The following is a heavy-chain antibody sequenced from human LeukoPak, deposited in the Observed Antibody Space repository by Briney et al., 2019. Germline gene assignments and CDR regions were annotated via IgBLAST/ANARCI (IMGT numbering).Heavy chain of an antibody. J-gene: IGHJ6*03. CDR2: IIPILGIA. CDR1: GGTFSSYA. CDR3: ARVPPSYYYMDV. V-gene: IGHV1-69*04. Sequence: ASVKVSCKASGGTFSSYAISWVRQAPGQGLEWMGRIIPILGIANYAQKFQGRVTITADKSTSTAYMELSSLRSEDTAVYYCARVPPSYYYMDVWGKGTTVTVSS.